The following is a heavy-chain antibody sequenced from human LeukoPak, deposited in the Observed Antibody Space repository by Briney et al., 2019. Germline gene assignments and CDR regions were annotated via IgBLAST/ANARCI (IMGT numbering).Heavy chain of an antibody. D-gene: IGHD3-3*01. CDR3: ARGRYDFWSGLAPRWYYYMDV. Sequence: PSETLSLTCAVYGGSFSGYYWSWIRQPPGKGLECIGEINHSGGTNYNPSLKSRVTISVDTSKNQFSLKLSSVTAAVTAVYYCARGRYDFWSGLAPRWYYYMDVWGKGTTVTVSS. J-gene: IGHJ6*03. CDR2: INHSGGT. CDR1: GGSFSGYY. V-gene: IGHV4-34*01.